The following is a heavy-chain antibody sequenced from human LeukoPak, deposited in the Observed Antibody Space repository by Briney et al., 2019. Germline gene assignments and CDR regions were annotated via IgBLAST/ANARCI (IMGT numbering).Heavy chain of an antibody. CDR2: ISGSGGST. CDR1: GFTFSSYG. D-gene: IGHD3-22*01. Sequence: PGGSLRLSCAASGFTFSSYGMHWVRQAPGKGLEWVSAISGSGGSTYYADSVKGRFTISRDNSKNTLYLQMNSLRAEDTAVYYCVKTPVAVITMIVVGAAFDIWGQGTMVTVSS. CDR3: VKTPVAVITMIVVGAAFDI. V-gene: IGHV3-23*01. J-gene: IGHJ3*02.